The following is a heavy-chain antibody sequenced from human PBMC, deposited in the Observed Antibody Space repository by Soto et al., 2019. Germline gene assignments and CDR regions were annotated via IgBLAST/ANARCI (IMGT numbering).Heavy chain of an antibody. V-gene: IGHV3-43*02. J-gene: IGHJ4*02. CDR3: ATATPEYYYDSSGYYFDY. CDR1: GFTFDDYA. D-gene: IGHD3-22*01. Sequence: GESLKISCAASGFTFDDYAMHWVRQAPGKGLEWVSLISGDGGSTYYADSVKGRFTISRDNSKNSLYLQMNSLRTEDTALYYCATATPEYYYDSSGYYFDYWGQGTLVTVSS. CDR2: ISGDGGST.